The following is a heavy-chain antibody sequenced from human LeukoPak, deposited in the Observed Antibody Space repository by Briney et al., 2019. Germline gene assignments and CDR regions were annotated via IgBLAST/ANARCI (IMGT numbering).Heavy chain of an antibody. CDR3: ARGVQYYYDSSGSYYFDY. CDR2: IYYSGST. V-gene: IGHV4-59*12. D-gene: IGHD3-22*01. CDR1: GGSISSYY. Sequence: SETLSLTCTVSGGSISSYYWSWIRQPPGKGLEWIGYIYYSGSTNYNPSLKSRVTISVDTSKNHFSLKLSSVIAADTAVYYCARGVQYYYDSSGSYYFDYWGQGTLVTVSS. J-gene: IGHJ4*02.